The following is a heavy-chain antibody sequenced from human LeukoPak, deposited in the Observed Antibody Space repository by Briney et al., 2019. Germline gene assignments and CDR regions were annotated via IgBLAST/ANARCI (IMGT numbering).Heavy chain of an antibody. CDR2: IYYSGST. V-gene: IGHV4-61*10. D-gene: IGHD6-13*01. CDR1: GGSISSGSDY. J-gene: IGHJ4*02. CDR3: ARDSAGYIGY. Sequence: SETLSLTCTVSGGSISSGSDYWSWVRQPAGKGLEWIGYIYYSGSTNYNPSLKSRVTISVDTSKNQFSLKLSSVTAADTAVYYCARDSAGYIGYWGQGTLVTVSS.